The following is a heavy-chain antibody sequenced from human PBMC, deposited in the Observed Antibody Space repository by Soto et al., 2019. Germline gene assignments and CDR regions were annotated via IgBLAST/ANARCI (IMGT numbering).Heavy chain of an antibody. V-gene: IGHV1-69*12. CDR1: GGTFSNYA. CDR3: AVGSVDIVPTGIKPFYP. J-gene: IGHJ5*02. CDR2: IIPIFGTA. Sequence: QVQLVQSGAEVKKPGSSVKVSCKASGGTFSNYAISWVRQAPGQGLEWMGGIIPIFGTANYAQKFQGRVTITADESTSTAYMELSSLRSEDTAIYYSAVGSVDIVPTGIKPFYPWGQGTLVTVSS. D-gene: IGHD5-12*01.